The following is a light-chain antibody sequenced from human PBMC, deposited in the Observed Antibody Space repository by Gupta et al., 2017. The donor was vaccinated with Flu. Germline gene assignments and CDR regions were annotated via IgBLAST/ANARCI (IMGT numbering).Light chain of an antibody. CDR1: QSVGNNF. CDR3: QQDDTSPLT. CDR2: DAS. J-gene: IGKJ4*01. V-gene: IGKV3-20*01. Sequence: GTLSLSPGERATLSCRASQSVGNNFLGWYQQKPGQAPRLLIYDASNKAPGIPDRFSGSGSGTDFTLTISRLEPEDFAVYYCQQDDTSPLTFGGGTKVEIK.